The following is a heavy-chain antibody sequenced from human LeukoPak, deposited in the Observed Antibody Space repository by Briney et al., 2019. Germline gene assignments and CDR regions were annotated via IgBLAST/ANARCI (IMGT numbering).Heavy chain of an antibody. Sequence: PGGSLRLSCATSGFTFSSYGMHWVRQVPGKGLEWVTVISHDAKSTYHVDSVKGRFTISRDNSKNTLYLQMNSLRAEDTAVYYCARALAVRGVIDWFDPWGQGTLVTVSS. V-gene: IGHV3-30*03. D-gene: IGHD3-10*01. CDR3: ARALAVRGVIDWFDP. J-gene: IGHJ5*02. CDR1: GFTFSSYG. CDR2: ISHDAKST.